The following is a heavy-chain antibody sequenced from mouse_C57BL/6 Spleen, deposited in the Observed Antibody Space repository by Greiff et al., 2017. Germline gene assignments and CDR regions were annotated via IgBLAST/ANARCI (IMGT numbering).Heavy chain of an antibody. CDR2: IYPRSGNT. J-gene: IGHJ4*01. CDR1: GYTFTSYG. Sequence: VQLQQSGAELARPGASVKLSCKASGYTFTSYGISWVKQRTGQGLEWIGEIYPRSGNTYYNEKFKGKATLTADKSSSTAYMELRSLTSEDSAVYFCARGDADYYAMYYWGQGTSVTVSS. CDR3: ARGDADYYAMYY. V-gene: IGHV1-81*01. D-gene: IGHD3-3*01.